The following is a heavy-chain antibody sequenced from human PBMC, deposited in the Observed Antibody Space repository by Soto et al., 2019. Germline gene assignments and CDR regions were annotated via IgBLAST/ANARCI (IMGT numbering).Heavy chain of an antibody. CDR2: IWYDGSKT. D-gene: IGHD2-2*01. V-gene: IGHV3-33*01. Sequence: QVRLVESGGGAVQPGRSLRLSCAASGFSFSSYGMHWVRQSPGKGLEWVAIIWYDGSKTDYADSVKGRFTISRDNSEKTVDLQMDSLRAEDTAVYYCARGLYCSDTLCYVHLIDYWGQGTLVTVSS. CDR3: ARGLYCSDTLCYVHLIDY. CDR1: GFSFSSYG. J-gene: IGHJ4*02.